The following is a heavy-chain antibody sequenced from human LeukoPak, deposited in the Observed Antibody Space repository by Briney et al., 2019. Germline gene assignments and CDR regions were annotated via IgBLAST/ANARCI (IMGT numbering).Heavy chain of an antibody. CDR3: ARDGRYCSSTSCFAEYYYYGMDV. J-gene: IGHJ6*02. D-gene: IGHD2-2*01. CDR1: GYTLTGHS. V-gene: IGHV1-69*13. CDR2: IIPIFGTA. Sequence: ASVKVSCKASGYTLTGHSMHWVRQAPGQGLEWMGGIIPIFGTANYAQKFQGRVTITADESTSTAYMELSSLRSEDTAVYYCARDGRYCSSTSCFAEYYYYGMDVWGQGTTVTVSS.